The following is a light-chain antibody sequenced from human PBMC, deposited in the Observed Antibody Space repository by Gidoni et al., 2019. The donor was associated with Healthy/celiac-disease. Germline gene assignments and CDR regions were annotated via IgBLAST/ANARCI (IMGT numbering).Light chain of an antibody. CDR1: QGISSY. CDR2: AAS. Sequence: DIQLTQSPSFLSASVGDRVTITSRASQGISSYLAWYQQKPGKAPKLLIYAASTLQSGVPSRFSGSGSGTEFTLTISSLQPEDFATYYCQQLNSYPYTFXXXTKLEIK. V-gene: IGKV1-9*01. CDR3: QQLNSYPYT. J-gene: IGKJ2*01.